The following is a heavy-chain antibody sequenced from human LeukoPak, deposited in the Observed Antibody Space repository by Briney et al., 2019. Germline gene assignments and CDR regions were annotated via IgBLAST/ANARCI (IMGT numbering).Heavy chain of an antibody. J-gene: IGHJ4*02. CDR2: ISDDGGRI. Sequence: GGSLRLSCAAPGFTFSSYWMSWVRQAPGKGLEWVASISDDGGRIHYVDSVKGRFTISRDNAKNSLYLQMNNLRAEDTAMYYCSRCEDYWGQGTLVTVSS. CDR3: SRCEDY. CDR1: GFTFSSYW. V-gene: IGHV3-7*01.